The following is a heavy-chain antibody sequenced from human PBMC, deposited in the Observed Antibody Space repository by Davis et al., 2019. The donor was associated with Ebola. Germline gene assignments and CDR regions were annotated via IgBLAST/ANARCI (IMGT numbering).Heavy chain of an antibody. CDR2: MNPNSGNT. J-gene: IGHJ4*02. Sequence: ASVKVSCKAAGYTCNDNDIHWVRQATGQGLEWMGWMNPNSGNTGYAQKFQDRVTMTRNTSISTAYMDLSSLRSEDSAVYYCARGRYNNVGMDSWGQGTLVTVSS. D-gene: IGHD1-26*01. V-gene: IGHV1-8*01. CDR3: ARGRYNNVGMDS. CDR1: GYTCNDND.